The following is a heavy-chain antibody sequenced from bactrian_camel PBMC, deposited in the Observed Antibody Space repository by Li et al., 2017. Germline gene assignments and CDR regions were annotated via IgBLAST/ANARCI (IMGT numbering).Heavy chain of an antibody. J-gene: IGHJ4*01. Sequence: HVQLVESGGDSVQPGGTLRLACEYSGLTYSTNCMAWFRQAPGKEREGVAAIGTGSGATYYPVSVKDRFSISQDKAKSTVYLQMHSLKPEDTAKYICAAGISVGSCDTAYNRGKYNYMGRGTQVTVSS. CDR2: IGTGSGAT. D-gene: IGHD1*01. V-gene: IGHV3S1*01. CDR3: AAGISVGSCDTAYNRGKYNY. CDR1: GLTYSTNC.